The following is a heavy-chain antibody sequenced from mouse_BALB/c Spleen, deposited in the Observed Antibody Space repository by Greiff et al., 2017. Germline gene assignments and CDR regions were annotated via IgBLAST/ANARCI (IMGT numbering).Heavy chain of an antibody. V-gene: IGHV2-9*02. CDR2: IWAGGST. CDR1: GFSLTSYG. CDR3: ARDQGAYGDYGAMDY. Sequence: VHLVESGPGLVAPSQSLSITCTVSGFSLTSYGVHWVRQPPGKGLEWLGVIWAGGSTNYNSALMSRLSISKDNSKSQVFLKMNSLQTDDTAMYYCARDQGAYGDYGAMDYWGQGTSVTVSA. J-gene: IGHJ4*01. D-gene: IGHD2-13*01.